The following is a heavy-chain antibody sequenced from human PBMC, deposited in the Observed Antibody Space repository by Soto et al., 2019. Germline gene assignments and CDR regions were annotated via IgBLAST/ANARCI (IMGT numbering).Heavy chain of an antibody. D-gene: IGHD5-12*01. CDR3: ARDRGYDFKGGMDV. Sequence: EVQLVESGGGLVQPGGSLRLSCEASGFTFSSYDMHWVRQATGKGLEWVSAIGTAGDTYYPGSVKGRFTISRENAKNSLYLQMNSLRAEDTAVYYCARDRGYDFKGGMDVWGQGTTVTVSS. CDR1: GFTFSSYD. J-gene: IGHJ6*02. V-gene: IGHV3-13*01. CDR2: IGTAGDT.